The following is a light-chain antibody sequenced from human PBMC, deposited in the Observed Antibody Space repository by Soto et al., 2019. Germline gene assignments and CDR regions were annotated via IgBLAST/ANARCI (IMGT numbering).Light chain of an antibody. J-gene: IGKJ3*01. Sequence: EIVLTQSPGTLSLSPGERATLYCRASKSVSSSYLAWYQQKPGQAPRLLIYGASSRATGIPDRFSGSGSGTDFTLTISRLEPEDVAVYYCQQYGSSPLFTFGPGTKVDIK. CDR1: KSVSSSY. V-gene: IGKV3-20*01. CDR3: QQYGSSPLFT. CDR2: GAS.